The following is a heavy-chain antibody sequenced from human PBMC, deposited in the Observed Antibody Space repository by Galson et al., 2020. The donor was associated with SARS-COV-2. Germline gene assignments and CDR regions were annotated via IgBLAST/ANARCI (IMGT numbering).Heavy chain of an antibody. Sequence: SETLSLTCTVSGGSISSYYWSWIRQPPGKGLEWIGYIYYSGSTNYNPSLKSRVTISVDTSKNQFSLKLSSVTAADTAVYYCARVGTWGYYYYMDVWGKGTTVTVSS. J-gene: IGHJ6*03. CDR3: ARVGTWGYYYYMDV. V-gene: IGHV4-59*01. D-gene: IGHD3-16*01. CDR1: GGSISSYY. CDR2: IYYSGST.